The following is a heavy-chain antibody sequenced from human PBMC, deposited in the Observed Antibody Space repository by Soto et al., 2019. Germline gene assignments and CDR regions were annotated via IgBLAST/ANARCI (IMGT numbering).Heavy chain of an antibody. Sequence: PGGSLRLSCAASGFTFSSYGMHWVRQAPGKGLEWVAVISYDGSNKYYADSVKGRFTISRDNSKNTLYLQMNSLRAEETAVYYFAKEGLVVPAAFEGPTAELDVWGQGTTVTVSS. J-gene: IGHJ6*02. V-gene: IGHV3-30*18. CDR1: GFTFSSYG. D-gene: IGHD2-2*01. CDR3: AKEGLVVPAAFEGPTAELDV. CDR2: ISYDGSNK.